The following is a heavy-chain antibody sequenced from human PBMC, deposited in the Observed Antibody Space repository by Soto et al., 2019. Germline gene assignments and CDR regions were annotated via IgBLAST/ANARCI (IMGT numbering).Heavy chain of an antibody. CDR1: GFAFSSEW. V-gene: IGHV3-74*01. CDR3: TSATVGARDS. Sequence: EVQLVESGGGLVQPGGSLRLSCAASGFAFSSEWMHWVRQAPGKGLVWVSRIDPYDTGITYADSVKGRFTISRDNAKNTLYLQMNSLRAEDTAVYYCTSATVGARDSWGQGTLVTVSS. J-gene: IGHJ4*02. CDR2: IDPYDTGI. D-gene: IGHD2-15*01.